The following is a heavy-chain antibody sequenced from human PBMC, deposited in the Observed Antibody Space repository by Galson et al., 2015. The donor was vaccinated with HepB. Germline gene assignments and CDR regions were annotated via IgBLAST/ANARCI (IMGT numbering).Heavy chain of an antibody. D-gene: IGHD3-16*01. CDR1: GGTFSSYA. CDR3: ARDQVDYDPVGWFDP. Sequence: SVKVSCKASGGTFSSYAISWVRQAPGQGLEWMGGIIPIFGTANYAQEFQGRVTITADESTSTAYMELSSLRSEDTAVYYCARDQVDYDPVGWFDPWRQGTLVTVSS. J-gene: IGHJ5*02. CDR2: IIPIFGTA. V-gene: IGHV1-69*13.